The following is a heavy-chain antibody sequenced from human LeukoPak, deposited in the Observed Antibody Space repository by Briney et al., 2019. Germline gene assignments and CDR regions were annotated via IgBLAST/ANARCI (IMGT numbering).Heavy chain of an antibody. CDR1: GFTFSNYA. CDR3: AKGRGYCTGGSCYSDY. J-gene: IGHJ4*02. CDR2: ISGSDGST. Sequence: GGSLRLTCTASGFTFSNYAMSWVRQAPGKGLEGVSTISGSDGSTYYADSVKGRFTISRDNSKNTLYLQMTSLRVDDTAIYYCAKGRGYCTGGSCYSDYWGQGTLVTVSS. D-gene: IGHD2-15*01. V-gene: IGHV3-23*01.